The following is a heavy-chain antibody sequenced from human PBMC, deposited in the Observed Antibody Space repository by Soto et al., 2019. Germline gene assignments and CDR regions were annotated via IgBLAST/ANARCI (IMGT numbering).Heavy chain of an antibody. CDR2: MNPNSGNT. CDR3: ARIWSGYYILDY. J-gene: IGHJ4*02. Sequence: ASVKVSCKASGYTFTSYDINWVRQATGQGLEWMGWMNPNSGNTGYAQKFQGRVTMTRNTSISTAYMELSSLRSEDTAVYYCARIWSGYYILDYWGQGTLVTVSS. V-gene: IGHV1-8*01. D-gene: IGHD3-3*01. CDR1: GYTFTSYD.